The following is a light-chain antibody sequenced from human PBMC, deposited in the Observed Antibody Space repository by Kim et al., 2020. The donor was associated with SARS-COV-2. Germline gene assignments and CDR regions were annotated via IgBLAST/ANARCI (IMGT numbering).Light chain of an antibody. CDR1: QSISNY. CDR2: AAS. CDR3: QQSYSTPIT. V-gene: IGKV1-39*01. J-gene: IGKJ5*01. Sequence: DIQMTQSTSSLSASVGDRVTIACRASQSISNYLNWYQQKPGKAPKLLIYAASSLQSGVPSRFSGSGSGTDFTLTISSLQPEDFATYYCQQSYSTPITFGQGTRLEIK.